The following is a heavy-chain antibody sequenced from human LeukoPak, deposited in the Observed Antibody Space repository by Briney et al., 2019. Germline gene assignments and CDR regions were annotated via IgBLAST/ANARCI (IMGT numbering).Heavy chain of an antibody. D-gene: IGHD3-10*01. J-gene: IGHJ4*02. Sequence: PGGSLRLFCAASGFTFSSHWMTWIRQAPGKGLEWVASIKKDVDEKYYVDSVKGRFTISRDNSKNTLYLQMNSLRAEDTAVYYCARSMVRGPHLGSFDYWGQGTLVTVSS. CDR3: ARSMVRGPHLGSFDY. CDR1: GFTFSSHW. CDR2: IKKDVDEK. V-gene: IGHV3-7*01.